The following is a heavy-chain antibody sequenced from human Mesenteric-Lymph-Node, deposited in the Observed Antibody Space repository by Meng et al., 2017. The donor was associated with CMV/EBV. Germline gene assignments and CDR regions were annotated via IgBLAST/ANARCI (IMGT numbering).Heavy chain of an antibody. D-gene: IGHD3-3*01. V-gene: IGHV4-39*07. CDR3: ARDHYYGTGFDP. J-gene: IGHJ5*02. Sequence: TVSGGSMSSSSSYWGWIRQPPGKGLEWIGSIYYSGSTYYNASLKSRVTLSIDTSKNHFSLELTSVTAADTAVYYCARDHYYGTGFDPWGQGTLVTVSS. CDR1: GGSMSSSSSY. CDR2: IYYSGST.